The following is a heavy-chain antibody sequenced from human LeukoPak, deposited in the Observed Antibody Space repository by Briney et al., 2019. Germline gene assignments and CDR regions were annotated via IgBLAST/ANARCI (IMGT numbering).Heavy chain of an antibody. J-gene: IGHJ3*02. D-gene: IGHD6-13*01. CDR1: GFTFSSYS. Sequence: GGSLRLSCAASGFTFSSYSMNWVRQAPGKGLEGVSYISSSSSTIYYADSVKGRFTISRDNAKNSLYLQMNSLRDEDTAVYYCASGMYSSSWSDAFDIWGQGTMVTVSS. CDR2: ISSSSSTI. V-gene: IGHV3-48*02. CDR3: ASGMYSSSWSDAFDI.